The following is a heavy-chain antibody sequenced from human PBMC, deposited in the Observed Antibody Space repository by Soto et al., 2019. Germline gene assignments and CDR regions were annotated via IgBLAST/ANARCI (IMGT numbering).Heavy chain of an antibody. J-gene: IGHJ6*02. D-gene: IGHD3-22*01. CDR1: GYSFTSYW. Sequence: PGESLKISCKGSGYSFTSYWIGWVRQMPGKGLEWMGIIYPGDSDTRYSPSFQGQVTISADKSISTAYLQWSSLKASDTAMYYCARSLYDSSGQPHPYYYYGMDVWGQGTTVTVSS. V-gene: IGHV5-51*01. CDR2: IYPGDSDT. CDR3: ARSLYDSSGQPHPYYYYGMDV.